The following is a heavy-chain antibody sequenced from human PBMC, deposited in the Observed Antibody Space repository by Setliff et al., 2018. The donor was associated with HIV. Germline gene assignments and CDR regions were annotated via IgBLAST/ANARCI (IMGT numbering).Heavy chain of an antibody. CDR2: ISSSSSYT. Sequence: GGSLRLSCAASGFTFSDYYMSWIRQAPGKGLEWVSYISSSSSYTNYADSVKGRFTISRDNAKNSLYLQMNSLRAEDTAVYYCARASYYYDSSGLYAMDVWGQGTTVTVSS. CDR1: GFTFSDYY. J-gene: IGHJ6*02. V-gene: IGHV3-11*03. D-gene: IGHD3-22*01. CDR3: ARASYYYDSSGLYAMDV.